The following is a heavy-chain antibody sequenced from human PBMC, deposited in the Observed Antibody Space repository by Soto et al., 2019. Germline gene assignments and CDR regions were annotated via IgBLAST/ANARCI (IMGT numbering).Heavy chain of an antibody. D-gene: IGHD6-13*01. CDR1: GVPFSSYG. V-gene: IGHV3-30*18. CDR3: AKIGIWDSSSWSRPLYFDY. CDR2: ISYDGSNK. Sequence: GGSLTLSCAASGVPFSSYGMHWVSPDPGKGLEWVAVISYDGSNKYYADSVKGRFTISRDNSKNTLYLQMNSLRAEDTAVYYCAKIGIWDSSSWSRPLYFDYWGQGTLVTVPQ. J-gene: IGHJ4*02.